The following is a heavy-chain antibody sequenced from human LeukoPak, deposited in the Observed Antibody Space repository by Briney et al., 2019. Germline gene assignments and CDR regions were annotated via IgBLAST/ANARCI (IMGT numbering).Heavy chain of an antibody. Sequence: GGSLRLSCAASGFIFRNYAMRWVRRAPGKGLVWVSAISGGGGDRFYADSVKGRFTISRDNSKNTLYLQMSSLRVEDTAVYYCGKAEAGTYYFDYWGQGTLVTVSS. J-gene: IGHJ4*02. D-gene: IGHD6-19*01. CDR1: GFIFRNYA. CDR2: ISGGGGDR. V-gene: IGHV3-23*01. CDR3: GKAEAGTYYFDY.